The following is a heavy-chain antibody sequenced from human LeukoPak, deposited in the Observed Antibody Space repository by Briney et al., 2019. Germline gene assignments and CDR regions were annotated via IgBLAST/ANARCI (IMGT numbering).Heavy chain of an antibody. J-gene: IGHJ5*02. CDR3: ARHGWELLVGNWFDP. Sequence: SETLSLTCTVSGASISSYYWDWIRQPPGKGPEWIGYIHYSGSTSYNPSLKSRVTISVDTSKNQFSLKLSSVTAADTAVYYCARHGWELLVGNWFDPWGQGTLVTVSS. CDR1: GASISSYY. V-gene: IGHV4-59*08. D-gene: IGHD1-26*01. CDR2: IHYSGST.